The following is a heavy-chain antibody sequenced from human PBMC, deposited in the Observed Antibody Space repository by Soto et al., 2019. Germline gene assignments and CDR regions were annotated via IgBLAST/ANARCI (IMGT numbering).Heavy chain of an antibody. Sequence: SETLSLTCAVYGGSFSGYYWSWIRQPPGKGLEWIGEINHSGSTNYNPSLKSRVTISVDTSKNQFSLKLSSVTAADTAVYYCARDVRPAHTNWFDPWGQGTLVTVSS. CDR3: ARDVRPAHTNWFDP. CDR1: GGSFSGYY. J-gene: IGHJ5*02. CDR2: INHSGST. D-gene: IGHD2-8*01. V-gene: IGHV4-34*01.